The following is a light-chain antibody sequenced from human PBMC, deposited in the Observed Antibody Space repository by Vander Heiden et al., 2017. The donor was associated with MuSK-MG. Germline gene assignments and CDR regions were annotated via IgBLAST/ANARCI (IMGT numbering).Light chain of an antibody. V-gene: IGLV3-9*01. J-gene: IGLJ3*02. CDR3: QVWDSSTPWV. CDR2: RDS. Sequence: SYELTQPLSVSVALGQTTRITCGGNNSGSKNVHWYQQKPGQAPVRVIYRDSNRPSGIPERFSGSNSGNTATLTISRAQAGDEADYYCQVWDSSTPWVFGGGTKLTVL. CDR1: NSGSKN.